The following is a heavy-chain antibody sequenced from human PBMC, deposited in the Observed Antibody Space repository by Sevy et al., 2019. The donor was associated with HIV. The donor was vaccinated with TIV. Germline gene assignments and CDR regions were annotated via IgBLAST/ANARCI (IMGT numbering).Heavy chain of an antibody. CDR3: TGVKTTQSKFDY. J-gene: IGHJ4*02. CDR1: GFTFGDYC. D-gene: IGHD1-1*01. V-gene: IGHV3-49*04. CDR2: LKSDVYGGTV. Sequence: GGSLRLSCTASGFTFGDYCMSWVRQAPGKGLEWVAFLKSDVYGGTVDHAASVGSRFVISRDDSKTIAYLQMNDLKNEDKRVYYWTGVKTTQSKFDYWGQGALVTISS.